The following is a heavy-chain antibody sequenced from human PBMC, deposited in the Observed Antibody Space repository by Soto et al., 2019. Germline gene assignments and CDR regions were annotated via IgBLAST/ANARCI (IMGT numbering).Heavy chain of an antibody. CDR3: ARVGSYYYYYMDV. V-gene: IGHV3-7*01. J-gene: IGHJ6*03. CDR2: IKQDGSEK. Sequence: EVQLVESGGGLVQPGGSLRLSCAASGFTFSSYWMSWVRQAPGKGLEWVANIKQDGSEKYYVDSVKGRFTISSDNAKNSLYLQMNSLRAEDTAVYYCARVGSYYYYYMDVWGKGTTVTVSS. D-gene: IGHD2-15*01. CDR1: GFTFSSYW.